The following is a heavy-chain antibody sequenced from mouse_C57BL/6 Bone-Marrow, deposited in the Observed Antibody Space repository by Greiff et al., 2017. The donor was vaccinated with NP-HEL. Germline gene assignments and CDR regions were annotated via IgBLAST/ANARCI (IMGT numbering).Heavy chain of an antibody. CDR3: ARYYGSSYAYAMDY. D-gene: IGHD1-1*01. CDR2: INPNNGGT. CDR1: GYTFTDYY. J-gene: IGHJ4*01. V-gene: IGHV1-26*01. Sequence: EVKVVESGPELVKPGASVKISCKASGYTFTDYYMNWVKQSHGKSLEWIGDINPNNGGTSYNQKFKGKATLTVDKSSSTAYMELRSLTSEDSAVYYCARYYGSSYAYAMDYWGQGTSVTVSS.